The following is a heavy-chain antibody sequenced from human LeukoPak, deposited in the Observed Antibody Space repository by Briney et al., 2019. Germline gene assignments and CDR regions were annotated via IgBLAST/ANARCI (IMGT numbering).Heavy chain of an antibody. CDR1: GGSISSGGYY. J-gene: IGHJ5*02. D-gene: IGHD6-6*01. Sequence: SETLSLTCTVSGGSISSGGYYWSWIHQHPGKGLEWIGYIYYSGSTYYNPSLKSRVTISVDTSKNQFSLKLSSVTAADTAVYYCARRGGSSSSDWFDPWGQGTLVIVSS. V-gene: IGHV4-31*03. CDR2: IYYSGST. CDR3: ARRGGSSSSDWFDP.